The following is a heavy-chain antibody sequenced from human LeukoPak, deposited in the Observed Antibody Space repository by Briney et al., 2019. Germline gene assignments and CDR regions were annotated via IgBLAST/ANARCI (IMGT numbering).Heavy chain of an antibody. J-gene: IGHJ4*02. CDR2: ISGSGGST. V-gene: IGHV3-23*01. D-gene: IGHD3-22*01. CDR3: AKVKGYDSSGYYSFFDY. Sequence: PGGSLRLSCAASGFTFSSYAMSWVRQAPGKGLEWVSGISGSGGSTYYADSVKGGFTISRDNSKNTLYLQMNSLRAEDTAVYYCAKVKGYDSSGYYSFFDYWGQGTLVTVSS. CDR1: GFTFSSYA.